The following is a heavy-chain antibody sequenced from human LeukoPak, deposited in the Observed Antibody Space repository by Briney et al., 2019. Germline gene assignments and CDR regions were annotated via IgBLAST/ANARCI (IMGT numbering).Heavy chain of an antibody. J-gene: IGHJ6*02. Sequence: GGSLRLSCAASGFTFSSYGMHWVRQAPGKGLEWVAVVSYDGSDKHYADSVKGRFTISRDNSKNTLYLQMNSLRVEDTAVYYCARGYGMDVGGQGTTVTVSS. CDR1: GFTFSSYG. CDR2: VSYDGSDK. V-gene: IGHV3-30*03. CDR3: ARGYGMDV.